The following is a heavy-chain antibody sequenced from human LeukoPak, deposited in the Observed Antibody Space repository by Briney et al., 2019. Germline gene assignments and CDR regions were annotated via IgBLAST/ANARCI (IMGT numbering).Heavy chain of an antibody. J-gene: IGHJ4*02. CDR3: ARGHYNILTGSRYFDY. CDR1: GASIRSGGHS. V-gene: IGHV4-30-2*01. D-gene: IGHD3-9*01. CDR2: MYNSGST. Sequence: SQTLSLTCAVSGASIRSGGHSWSWIRQPPGKGLGWIGNMYNSGSTYYNSSLKSRVTISVDRSKNQFSLKLTSVTAADTAVYYCARGHYNILTGSRYFDYWGQGTLVTVSS.